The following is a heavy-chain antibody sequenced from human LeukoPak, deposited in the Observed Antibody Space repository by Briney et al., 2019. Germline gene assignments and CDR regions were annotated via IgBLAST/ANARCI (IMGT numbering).Heavy chain of an antibody. J-gene: IGHJ4*02. CDR3: AREYIGYYILTGYPTYYFDY. CDR2: ISYDGSNK. CDR1: GFTFSSYA. Sequence: PGRSLRLSCAASGFTFSSYAMHWVRQAPGKGLEWVAVISYDGSNKYYADSVKGRFTISRDNSKDTLYLQMNSLRAEDTAVYYFAREYIGYYILTGYPTYYFDYWGQGTLVTVPS. V-gene: IGHV3-30*04. D-gene: IGHD3-9*01.